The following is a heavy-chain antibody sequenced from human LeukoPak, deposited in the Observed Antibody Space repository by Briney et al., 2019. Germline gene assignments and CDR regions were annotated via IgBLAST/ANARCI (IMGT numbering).Heavy chain of an antibody. J-gene: IGHJ6*02. CDR2: INPNSGGT. CDR1: GYTFTGYY. Sequence: ASVKVSCKASGYTFTGYYMHWVRQAPGQGLEWMGWINPNSGGTNYAQKFQGRVTMTRDTSISTAYMELSRLRSDDTAVYYCARVLILTGPRHGMDVWGQGTTVTVSS. CDR3: ARVLILTGPRHGMDV. D-gene: IGHD3-9*01. V-gene: IGHV1-2*02.